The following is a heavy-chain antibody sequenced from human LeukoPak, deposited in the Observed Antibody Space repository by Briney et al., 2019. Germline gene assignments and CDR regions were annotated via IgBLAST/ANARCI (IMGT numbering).Heavy chain of an antibody. J-gene: IGHJ5*02. CDR1: GYTFTSYF. V-gene: IGHV1-2*02. CDR2: IDPDSGGT. Sequence: ASVKVSCKASGYTFTSYFMHWVRQAPGQGLEWMGWIDPDSGGTNYAQVFQGRVTVTRDKSISTAYMELSSLRSNDTAVYYCARVHRAGGWTLALDPWGQGTLVTVSS. D-gene: IGHD5-12*01. CDR3: ARVHRAGGWTLALDP.